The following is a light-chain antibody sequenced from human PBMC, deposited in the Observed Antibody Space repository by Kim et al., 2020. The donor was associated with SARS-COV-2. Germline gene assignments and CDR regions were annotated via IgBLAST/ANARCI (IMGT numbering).Light chain of an antibody. CDR3: AAWDDRLNGPV. J-gene: IGLJ3*02. CDR1: SSNIGSNA. V-gene: IGLV1-44*01. Sequence: QSVLTQPPSASGTPGQRVTISCSGSSSNIGSNAVNWYQHLPGTAPKLLIFSHNQRPSGVPDRFSGSKSGTSASLAISGLQSEDEADYYCAAWDDRLNGPVFGGGTKLTVL. CDR2: SHN.